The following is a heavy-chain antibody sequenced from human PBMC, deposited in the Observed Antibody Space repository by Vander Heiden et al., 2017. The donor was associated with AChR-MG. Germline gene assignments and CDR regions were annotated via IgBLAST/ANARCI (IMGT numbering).Heavy chain of an antibody. CDR1: GFPFSSYS. V-gene: IGHV3-48*02. CDR3: ARDRFGGYDYRGNYDY. Sequence: EVQLVESGGGLVQPGGSLRLSCAASGFPFSSYSMNWVRQAPGKGLEWVSYISSSSSTIYYADSVKGRFTISRDNAKNSLYLQMNSLRDEDTAVYYCARDRFGGYDYRGNYDYWGQGTLVTVSS. D-gene: IGHD5-12*01. J-gene: IGHJ4*02. CDR2: ISSSSSTI.